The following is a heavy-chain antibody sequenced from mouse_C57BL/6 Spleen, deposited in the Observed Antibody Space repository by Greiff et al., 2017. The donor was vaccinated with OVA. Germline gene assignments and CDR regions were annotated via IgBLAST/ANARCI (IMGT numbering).Heavy chain of an antibody. CDR1: GFTFSDYG. J-gene: IGHJ4*01. CDR3: ARDYDYDAYAMDC. V-gene: IGHV5-17*01. CDR2: ISSGSSTI. Sequence: EVKLVESGGGLVKPGGSLKLSCAASGFTFSDYGMHWVRQAPEKGLEWVAYISSGSSTIYYADTVKGRFTISRDNAKNTLFLQMTSLRSEDTAMYYCARDYDYDAYAMDCWGQGTSVTVSS. D-gene: IGHD2-4*01.